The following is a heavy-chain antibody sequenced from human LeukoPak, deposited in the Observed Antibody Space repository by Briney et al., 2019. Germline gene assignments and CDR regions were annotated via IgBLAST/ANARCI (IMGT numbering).Heavy chain of an antibody. V-gene: IGHV4-34*01. CDR1: GGSFSGYY. Sequence: SETLSLTCAVYGGSFSGYYWSWIRQPPGKGLEWIGEINHSGSTNYNPSLKSRVTISVDTSKNQFSLKLSSVTAADTAVYYCARVAEARGWYNWFDPWGQGTLVTVSS. CDR3: ARVAEARGWYNWFDP. CDR2: INHSGST. D-gene: IGHD6-19*01. J-gene: IGHJ5*02.